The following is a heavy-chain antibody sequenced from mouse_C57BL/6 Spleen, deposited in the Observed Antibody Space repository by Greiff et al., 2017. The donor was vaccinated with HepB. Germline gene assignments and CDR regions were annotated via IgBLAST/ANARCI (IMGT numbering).Heavy chain of an antibody. CDR1: GYTFTSYW. J-gene: IGHJ4*01. CDR3: ARDIIPYEGGAMDY. D-gene: IGHD2-3*01. V-gene: IGHV1-64*01. CDR2: IHPNSGST. Sequence: QVQLQQPGAELVKPGASVKLSCKASGYTFTSYWMHWVKQRPGQGLEWIGMIHPNSGSTNYNEKFKSKATLTVDKSSSTAYMQLSSLTSEDSAVYYCARDIIPYEGGAMDYWGQGTSVTVSS.